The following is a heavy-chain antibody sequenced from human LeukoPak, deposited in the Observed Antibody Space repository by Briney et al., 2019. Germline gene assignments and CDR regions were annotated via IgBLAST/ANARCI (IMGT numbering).Heavy chain of an antibody. V-gene: IGHV1-69*13. CDR2: IIPIFGTA. CDR1: GGTFSSYA. J-gene: IGHJ4*02. Sequence: ASVKVSCKASGGTFSSYAISWVRQAPGQGLEWMGGIIPIFGTANYAQKFQGRVTITADESTSTAYMELSSLRSEGTAVYYCAREGVGATHFDYWGQGTLVTVSS. CDR3: AREGVGATHFDY. D-gene: IGHD1-26*01.